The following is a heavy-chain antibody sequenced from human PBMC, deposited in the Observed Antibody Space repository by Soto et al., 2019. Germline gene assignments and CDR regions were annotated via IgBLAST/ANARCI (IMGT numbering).Heavy chain of an antibody. J-gene: IGHJ6*02. D-gene: IGHD3-22*01. Sequence: ASVKVSCKASGYTFTGYYMHWVRQAPGQGLEWMGWINPNSGGTNCAQKFQGWVTMTRDTSISTAYMELSRLRSDDTAVYYCARGGDYYDTYGMDVWGQGTTVTVSS. CDR3: ARGGDYYDTYGMDV. CDR1: GYTFTGYY. CDR2: INPNSGGT. V-gene: IGHV1-2*04.